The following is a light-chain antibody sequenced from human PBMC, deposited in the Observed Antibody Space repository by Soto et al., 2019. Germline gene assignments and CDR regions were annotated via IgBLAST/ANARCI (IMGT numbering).Light chain of an antibody. CDR3: AAWDDSLRGYV. CDR2: GNT. CDR1: SSNIGRNY. V-gene: IGLV1-47*02. J-gene: IGLJ1*01. Sequence: VLSQPPSASGTPGQRVTISCSGSSSNIGRNYIYWYQRLPGTAPKLLIYGNTQRPSGVPDRFSGSKSGTSVSLAISGLRSEDEADYYCAAWDDSLRGYVFGTGTKVTGL.